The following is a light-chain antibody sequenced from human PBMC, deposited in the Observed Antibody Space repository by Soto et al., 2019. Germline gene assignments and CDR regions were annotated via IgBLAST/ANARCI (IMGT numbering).Light chain of an antibody. CDR1: QGISSY. CDR3: QQLDTFAVT. Sequence: DLQLTQSPSFLSASIGDRVTITCRASQGISSYLAWYQQTQGRAPKLLIYASSTLPSGVPSRFSGSVSGAEFALTISSLQPDHFATFFCQQLDTFAVTCGQRTRLDI. J-gene: IGKJ5*01. CDR2: ASS. V-gene: IGKV1-9*01.